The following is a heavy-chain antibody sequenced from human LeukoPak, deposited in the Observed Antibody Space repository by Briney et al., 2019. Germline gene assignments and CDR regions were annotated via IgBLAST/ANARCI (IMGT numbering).Heavy chain of an antibody. D-gene: IGHD2-2*01. J-gene: IGHJ4*02. CDR2: IYYSGST. CDR1: GGSISSYH. Sequence: SSETLSLTCTVSGGSISSYHWSWIRQPPGKGLEWIGYIYYSGSTNYNPSLKSRVTISVDTSKNQFSLKLSSVTAADTAVYYCAGSYCSSTSCSPYYFDYWGQGTLVTVSS. V-gene: IGHV4-59*12. CDR3: AGSYCSSTSCSPYYFDY.